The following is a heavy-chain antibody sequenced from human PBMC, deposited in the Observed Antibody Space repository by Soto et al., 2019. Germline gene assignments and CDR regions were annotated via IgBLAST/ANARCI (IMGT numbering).Heavy chain of an antibody. J-gene: IGHJ3*02. V-gene: IGHV1-18*01. D-gene: IGHD4-17*01. Sequence: ASVKLSCKASGDTFTSYGISWVRQAPEQGLEWMGWISAYNGNTNYAQKLQGRVTMTTDTSTSTAYMELRSLRSDDTAVYYCARPVIADYGDYVDAFDIWGQGTMVTVSS. CDR2: ISAYNGNT. CDR3: ARPVIADYGDYVDAFDI. CDR1: GDTFTSYG.